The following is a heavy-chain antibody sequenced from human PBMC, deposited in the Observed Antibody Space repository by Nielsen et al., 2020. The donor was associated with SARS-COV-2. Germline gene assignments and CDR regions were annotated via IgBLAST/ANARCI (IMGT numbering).Heavy chain of an antibody. Sequence: GGSLRLSCAASGFTFDDYAMHWVRQAPGKALEWVANIKEDGSETYYVDSVKGRFTISRDNAQNSVYLQMDRLRADDTAVYFCARGVYDFDSWGQGTLVTVSS. D-gene: IGHD5/OR15-5a*01. CDR1: GFTFDDYA. V-gene: IGHV3-7*01. CDR2: IKEDGSET. CDR3: ARGVYDFDS. J-gene: IGHJ4*02.